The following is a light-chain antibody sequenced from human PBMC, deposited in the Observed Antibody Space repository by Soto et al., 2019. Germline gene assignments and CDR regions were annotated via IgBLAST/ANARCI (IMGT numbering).Light chain of an antibody. CDR1: QSITSY. Sequence: DIQMTQSPSSLSASVGDRVTITCRASQSITSYLNWYQQKPGKAPQLLIYAASSLQSGVPSRFSGSGSGTDFNLTISRLQPEDFATYFCQQRYTTPWTFGQGTKVEVK. V-gene: IGKV1-39*01. J-gene: IGKJ1*01. CDR3: QQRYTTPWT. CDR2: AAS.